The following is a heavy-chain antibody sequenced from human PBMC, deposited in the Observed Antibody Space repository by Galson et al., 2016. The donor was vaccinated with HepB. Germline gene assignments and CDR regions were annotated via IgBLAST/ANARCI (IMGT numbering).Heavy chain of an antibody. J-gene: IGHJ2*01. CDR2: TYYTSGWHN. CDR1: GDSVSRTSAA. CDR3: ARDPCFSGSWSRPCWYFDL. Sequence: CAISGDSVSRTSAAWNWIRQSPSRGLEWLGRTYYTSGWHNDYAVSVRSRITINPDTSKNQFSLHLNSVTPEDTAVYYCARDPCFSGSWSRPCWYFDLWGRGTLVTVAS. D-gene: IGHD6-13*01. V-gene: IGHV6-1*01.